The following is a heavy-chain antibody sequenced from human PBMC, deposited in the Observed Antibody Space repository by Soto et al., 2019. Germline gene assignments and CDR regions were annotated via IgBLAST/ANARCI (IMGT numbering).Heavy chain of an antibody. Sequence: QLQLQESGPGLVKPSETLSLTCTVSGGSISTPNYYWAWIRQPPGKGLEWIGSIYYSGSTYYNPSLKSRVTISVDTSRTQFSLRLTSVPAADTAVYYCARRYTGSYYDYWGQGTLVTVSS. J-gene: IGHJ4*02. D-gene: IGHD1-26*01. CDR3: ARRYTGSYYDY. CDR1: GGSISTPNYY. V-gene: IGHV4-39*01. CDR2: IYYSGST.